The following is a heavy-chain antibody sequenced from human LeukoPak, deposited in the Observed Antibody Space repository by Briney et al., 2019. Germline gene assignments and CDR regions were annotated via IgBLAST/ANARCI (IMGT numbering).Heavy chain of an antibody. CDR3: AKNGGASCYSAFDY. CDR2: ISTSGGTT. J-gene: IGHJ4*02. CDR1: GFTFSGYE. Sequence: GGSLRLSCAASGFTFSGYEMNWVRQAPGKGLEWVSYISTSGGTTHYADSVKGRFTISRDNSKNTLYLQMNSLRADDTAVYYCAKNGGASCYSAFDYWGQGTLVTVSS. V-gene: IGHV3-23*01. D-gene: IGHD2-15*01.